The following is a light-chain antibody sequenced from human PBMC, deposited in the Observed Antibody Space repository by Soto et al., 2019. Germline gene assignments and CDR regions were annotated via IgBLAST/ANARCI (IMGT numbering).Light chain of an antibody. V-gene: IGKV3D-20*02. J-gene: IGKJ4*01. Sequence: EFVLTQSPGTLSLSPGERATLSCRASQTVRNNYLAWYQQKPGQAPRLLIYDASSRATGIPDRFSGGGSGTDFTLTISRLEPEDFGVYYCQQRTGSFGGGTKVDIK. CDR1: QTVRNNY. CDR3: QQRTGS. CDR2: DAS.